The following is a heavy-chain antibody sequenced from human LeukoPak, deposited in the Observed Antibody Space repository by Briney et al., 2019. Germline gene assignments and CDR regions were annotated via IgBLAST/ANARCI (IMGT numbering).Heavy chain of an antibody. J-gene: IGHJ4*02. D-gene: IGHD3-10*01. CDR1: GFTFDDYA. CDR3: ASGDGSGSNSRNFDY. Sequence: GGSLRLSCAASGFTFDDYAMHWVRQAPGMGLEWVSGISWNSGSIGYADSVKGRFTISRDNSKSSLYLQMNSLRAEDTALYYCASGDGSGSNSRNFDYWGQGTLVTVSS. CDR2: ISWNSGSI. V-gene: IGHV3-9*01.